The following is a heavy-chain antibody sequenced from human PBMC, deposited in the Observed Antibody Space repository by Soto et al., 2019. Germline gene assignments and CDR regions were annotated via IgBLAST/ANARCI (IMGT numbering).Heavy chain of an antibody. CDR3: ASGHIAAPGSDGDYYYSYGMDV. CDR1: GGTFSSYA. D-gene: IGHD6-13*01. J-gene: IGHJ6*02. V-gene: IGHV1-69*12. CDR2: IIPIFGTA. Sequence: QVQLVQSGAEVKKPGSSVKVSCKASGGTFSSYAISWVRQAPGQGLEWMGGIIPIFGTANYAQKFQGRVTITADETTGTAYMELGSMRSEHTAGYYCASGHIAAPGSDGDYYYSYGMDVWGQGTTVTVSS.